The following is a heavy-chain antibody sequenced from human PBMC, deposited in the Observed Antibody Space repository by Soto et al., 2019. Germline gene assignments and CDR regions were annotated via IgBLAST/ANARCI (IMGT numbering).Heavy chain of an antibody. Sequence: QVQLVQSGAEVKKPGASVKVSCKASGYTFTRYYMHWVRQAPGQGLEWMGWINPNSGATDYAHKFQGRVTMTRDTSISTAYMELSSLTSDDTAVYYCARVGAGDGGWFDPWGQGTLVTVSS. D-gene: IGHD3-16*01. CDR3: ARVGAGDGGWFDP. V-gene: IGHV1-2*02. CDR1: GYTFTRYY. J-gene: IGHJ5*02. CDR2: INPNSGAT.